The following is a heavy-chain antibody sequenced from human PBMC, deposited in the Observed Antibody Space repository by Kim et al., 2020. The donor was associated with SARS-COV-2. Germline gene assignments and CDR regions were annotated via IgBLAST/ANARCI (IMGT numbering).Heavy chain of an antibody. Sequence: GGSLRLSCAASGFTFSSYSMNWVRQAPGKGLEWVSYISSSSSTIYYADSVKGRFTISRDNAKNSLYLQMNSLRAEDTSVYYCAGDLPQQLPDYGDYYGMDAWSQGTTFTVSS. V-gene: IGHV3-48*01. CDR2: ISSSSSTI. CDR1: GFTFSSYS. D-gene: IGHD4-17*01. CDR3: AGDLPQQLPDYGDYYGMDA. J-gene: IGHJ6*02.